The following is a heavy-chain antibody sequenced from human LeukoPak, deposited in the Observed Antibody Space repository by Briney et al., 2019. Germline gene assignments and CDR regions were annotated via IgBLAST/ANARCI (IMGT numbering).Heavy chain of an antibody. V-gene: IGHV3-66*01. J-gene: IGHJ4*02. CDR2: IYSGGDT. D-gene: IGHD5-12*01. CDR3: ARSREYSGYGIAL. Sequence: GGSLRLSCAASGFTVSSDYMSWVRQAPGKGLEWVAIIYSGGDTYYADSVKGRFTISRDNSKNTLYLQVNSLSAEDTAVYYCARSREYSGYGIALWGQGTLVTVSS. CDR1: GFTVSSDY.